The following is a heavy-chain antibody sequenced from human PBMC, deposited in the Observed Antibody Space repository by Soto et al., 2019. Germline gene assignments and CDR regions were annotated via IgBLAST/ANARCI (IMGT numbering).Heavy chain of an antibody. CDR3: AKNGQPPYYYYGLDV. Sequence: ASVKVSCKASGYTFTSYAISWVRQAPGQGLEWMGWIRGYNGDANYAQRFQGRVSMTIDTSTTTAYMELRTLTSDDTAVYYCAKNGQPPYYYYGLDVWGQGTTVTVS. CDR1: GYTFTSYA. V-gene: IGHV1-18*01. D-gene: IGHD2-8*01. J-gene: IGHJ6*02. CDR2: IRGYNGDA.